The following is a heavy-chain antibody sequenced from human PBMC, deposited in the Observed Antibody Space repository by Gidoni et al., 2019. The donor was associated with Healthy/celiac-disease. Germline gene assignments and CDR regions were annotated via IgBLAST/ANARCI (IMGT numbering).Heavy chain of an antibody. D-gene: IGHD3-10*01. J-gene: IGHJ4*02. CDR3: ARTITSRTFDY. V-gene: IGHV4-61*02. CDR1: GGSISSGSYY. CDR2: IYTSGST. Sequence: QVQLQESGPGLVKPSQTLSLTCTVPGGSISSGSYYWSWIRQPAGKGLEWIGRIYTSGSTNYNPSLKSRVTISVDTSKNQFSLKLSSVTAADTAVYYCARTITSRTFDYWGQGTLVTVSS.